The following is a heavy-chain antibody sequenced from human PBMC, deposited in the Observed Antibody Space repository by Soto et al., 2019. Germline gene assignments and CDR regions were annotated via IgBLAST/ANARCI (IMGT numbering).Heavy chain of an antibody. J-gene: IGHJ6*03. CDR3: ARGYREVYYYYMDV. Sequence: EVQLVESGGGLVKPGGSLRLSCAASGFTFSSYSMNWVRQAPGKGLEWVSSISSSSSYIYYADSVKGRFTISRDNAKNSLYLQMYSLRAEDTAVYYCARGYREVYYYYMDVWGKGTTVTVSS. V-gene: IGHV3-21*01. CDR1: GFTFSSYS. CDR2: ISSSSSYI. D-gene: IGHD1-1*01.